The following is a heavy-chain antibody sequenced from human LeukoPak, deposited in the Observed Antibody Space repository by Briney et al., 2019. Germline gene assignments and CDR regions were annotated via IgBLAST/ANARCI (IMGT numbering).Heavy chain of an antibody. CDR3: ARVKGGSGSYYTPGYYYYMDV. J-gene: IGHJ6*03. CDR1: GGSISSGSYY. CDR2: IYTSGST. D-gene: IGHD3-10*01. V-gene: IGHV4-61*02. Sequence: PSETLSLTCTVSGGSISSGSYYWSWIRQPAGKGLEWIGRIYTSGSTNYNPSLKSRVTISVDTSKNQFSLKLSSVTAADTAVYYCARVKGGSGSYYTPGYYYYMDVWGKGTTVTVSS.